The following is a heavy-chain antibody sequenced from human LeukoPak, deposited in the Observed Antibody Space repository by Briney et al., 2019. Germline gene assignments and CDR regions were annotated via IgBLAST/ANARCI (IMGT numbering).Heavy chain of an antibody. D-gene: IGHD3-22*01. V-gene: IGHV3-30*18. Sequence: GRSLRLSCAASGFTFSSYGMHWVRQAPGKGLEWVAVISYDGSNKYYADSVKGRFTISRDNSKNTLYLQMNSLRAEDTAVYYCAKGDLYYYDSSGYYSHFDYWGQGTLVTVSS. CDR3: AKGDLYYYDSSGYYSHFDY. CDR2: ISYDGSNK. J-gene: IGHJ4*02. CDR1: GFTFSSYG.